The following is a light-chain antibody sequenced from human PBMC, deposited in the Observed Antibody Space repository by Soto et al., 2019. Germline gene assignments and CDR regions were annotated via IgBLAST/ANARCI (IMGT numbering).Light chain of an antibody. CDR2: EAS. CDR1: LSDNIY. CDR3: PHRPTGPSEYS. Sequence: EIVLTQSPATLSLYPGVRATLSCRASLSDNIYLAWYQQKPGQAPRVLIYEASNRATGIPARFSGSGSGTDFTLTVSSLEPEDIAFYCCPHRPTGPSEYSCGRGPKLEIK. J-gene: IGKJ2*01. V-gene: IGKV3-11*01.